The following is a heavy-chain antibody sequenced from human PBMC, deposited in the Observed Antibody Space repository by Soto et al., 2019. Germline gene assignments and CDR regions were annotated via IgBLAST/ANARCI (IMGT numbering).Heavy chain of an antibody. J-gene: IGHJ6*02. CDR1: GGTFSSYA. V-gene: IGHV1-69*01. CDR2: IILIFGTA. CDR3: ARRGGICSGGSCYPNYYYYGMDV. D-gene: IGHD2-15*01. Sequence: QVQLVQSGAEVKKPGSSVKVSCKASGGTFSSYAISWVRQAPGQGLEWMGGIILIFGTANYAQKFQGRVTITAGESTRRAYMELSSLRSEGTAVYYCARRGGICSGGSCYPNYYYYGMDVWGQGTTVTVSS.